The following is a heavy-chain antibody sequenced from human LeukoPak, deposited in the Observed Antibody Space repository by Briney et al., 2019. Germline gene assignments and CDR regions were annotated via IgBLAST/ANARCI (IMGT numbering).Heavy chain of an antibody. CDR2: ILNSSYI. V-gene: IGHV3-69-1*01. J-gene: IGHJ4*02. D-gene: IGHD5-12*01. Sequence: GESLRLSCAASAFTFNNYNMNWVRQAPGKGLEWVSSILNSSYIYYADSVKGRFTISRDNTQNSLILQMNRLRAEDTAVYYCTRDRGYSGYAHGYWGQGSLVTVSS. CDR3: TRDRGYSGYAHGY. CDR1: AFTFNNYN.